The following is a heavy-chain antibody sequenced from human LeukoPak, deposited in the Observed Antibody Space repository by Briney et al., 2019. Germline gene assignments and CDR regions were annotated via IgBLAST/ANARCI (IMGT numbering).Heavy chain of an antibody. CDR3: ARGPATVIATNFDF. D-gene: IGHD4-17*01. Sequence: RGSLTFSCAASGFTFSSYSMNWVRQAPGKGLEWVSSISSSSSYIYYADSVKGRCPISRDNAKNSLYLQMNSLRAEDTAAYYCARGPATVIATNFDFWGQGTLVIFSS. J-gene: IGHJ4*02. CDR2: ISSSSSYI. CDR1: GFTFSSYS. V-gene: IGHV3-21*01.